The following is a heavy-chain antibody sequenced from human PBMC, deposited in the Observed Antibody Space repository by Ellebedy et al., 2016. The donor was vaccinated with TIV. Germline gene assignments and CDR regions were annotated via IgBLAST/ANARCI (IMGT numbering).Heavy chain of an antibody. J-gene: IGHJ4*02. CDR1: GGTFSSYA. CDR3: ARGHYGGNHFDY. CDR2: IIPILGIA. V-gene: IGHV1-69*04. D-gene: IGHD4-23*01. Sequence: SVKVSCXASGGTFSSYAISWVRQAPGQGLEWMGRIIPILGIANYAQKFQGRVTITADKSTSTAYMELSSLRSEDTAVYYCARGHYGGNHFDYWGQGTLVTVSS.